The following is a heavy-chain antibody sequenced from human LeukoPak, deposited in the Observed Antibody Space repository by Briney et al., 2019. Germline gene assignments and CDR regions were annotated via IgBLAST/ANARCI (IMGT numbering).Heavy chain of an antibody. D-gene: IGHD4-11*01. Sequence: SETLSLTCAVSGYSISGGYYWGWIRQPPGKGLEWIGSIYHSGSTYYNPSLKSRVTISVDTSKNQFSLKLSSVTAADTAVYYCASISSTVTEVDPWGQGTLVTVSS. J-gene: IGHJ5*02. CDR2: IYHSGST. CDR3: ASISSTVTEVDP. CDR1: GYSISGGYY. V-gene: IGHV4-38-2*01.